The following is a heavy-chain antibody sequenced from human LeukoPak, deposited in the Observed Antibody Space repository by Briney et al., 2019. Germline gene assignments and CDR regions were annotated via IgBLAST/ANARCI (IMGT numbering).Heavy chain of an antibody. Sequence: GGSLRLSCAASGFTFSSYAMSWVRQAPGKGLEWVSAVSDRGGSTYYAASVKGRFTISRDNAKNSLYLQMNSLRAEDTAVYYCAGAEMYYYDSSGYYHYWGQGTLVTVSS. CDR2: VSDRGGST. CDR1: GFTFSSYA. J-gene: IGHJ4*02. V-gene: IGHV3-23*01. D-gene: IGHD3-22*01. CDR3: AGAEMYYYDSSGYYHY.